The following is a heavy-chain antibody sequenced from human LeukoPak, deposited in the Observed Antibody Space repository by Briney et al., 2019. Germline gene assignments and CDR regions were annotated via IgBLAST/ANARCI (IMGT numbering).Heavy chain of an antibody. CDR1: GGSFSGYY. V-gene: IGHV4-59*12. J-gene: IGHJ3*02. CDR3: ARGPLWFGDSYAFDI. CDR2: IYYSGST. Sequence: SETLSLTCAVYGGSFSGYYWSWIRQPPGKGLEWIGYIYYSGSTNYNPSLKSRVTISVDRSKNQFSLKLRFVTAADTAVYYCARGPLWFGDSYAFDIWGQGTMVTVSS. D-gene: IGHD3-10*01.